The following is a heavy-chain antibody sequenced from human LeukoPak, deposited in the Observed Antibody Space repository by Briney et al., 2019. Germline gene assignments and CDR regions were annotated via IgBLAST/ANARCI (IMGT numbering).Heavy chain of an antibody. D-gene: IGHD3-10*01. V-gene: IGHV4-39*01. CDR1: GGSISSSSYY. CDR2: IYYSGST. Sequence: SETLSLTCTVSGGSISSSSYYWGWIRQPPGKGLEWIGSIYYSGSTYYNPSLKSRVTISVDTSKNQLSLKLSSVTAADTAVYYCARRSPITMVRGVMRGYYFDYWGQGTLVTVSS. J-gene: IGHJ4*02. CDR3: ARRSPITMVRGVMRGYYFDY.